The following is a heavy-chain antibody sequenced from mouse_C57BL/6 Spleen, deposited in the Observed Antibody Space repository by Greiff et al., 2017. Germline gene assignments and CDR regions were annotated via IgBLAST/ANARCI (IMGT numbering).Heavy chain of an antibody. V-gene: IGHV1-81*01. D-gene: IGHD3-1*01. Sequence: ESGAELARPGASVKLSCKASGYTFTSYGISWVKQRTGQGLEWIGEIYPRSGNTYYNEKFKGKATLTADKSSSTAYMELRSLTSEDSAVYFCARTALDLYFDYWGQGTTLTVSS. J-gene: IGHJ2*01. CDR3: ARTALDLYFDY. CDR2: IYPRSGNT. CDR1: GYTFTSYG.